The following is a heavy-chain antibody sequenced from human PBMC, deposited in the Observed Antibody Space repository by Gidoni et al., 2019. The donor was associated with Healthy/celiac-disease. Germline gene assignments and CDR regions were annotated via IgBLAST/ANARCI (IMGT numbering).Heavy chain of an antibody. D-gene: IGHD5-18*01. CDR2: ISSSSSTI. Sequence: EVQLVESGGGLVQPGGSLRLSCAASGFTFSSYSMNWVRQAPGKGLEWVSYISSSSSTIYSADSVKGRFTISRDNAKNSLYLQMNRLRDEDTAVYYCARAVDTAMPYDYWGQGTLVTVSS. CDR3: ARAVDTAMPYDY. V-gene: IGHV3-48*02. J-gene: IGHJ4*02. CDR1: GFTFSSYS.